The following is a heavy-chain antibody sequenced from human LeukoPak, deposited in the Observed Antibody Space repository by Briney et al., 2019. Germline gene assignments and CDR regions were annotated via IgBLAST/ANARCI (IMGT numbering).Heavy chain of an antibody. Sequence: PGGSLRLSCAASGFTVSSNYTSWVRQAPGKGLEWVSLIYSGGSTYYADSVKGRFTISRDNSKNTLYLQMNSLRAEDTAVYYCARDLIAVAGYIDYWGQGTLVTVSS. V-gene: IGHV3-66*01. J-gene: IGHJ4*02. CDR2: IYSGGST. CDR1: GFTVSSNY. D-gene: IGHD6-19*01. CDR3: ARDLIAVAGYIDY.